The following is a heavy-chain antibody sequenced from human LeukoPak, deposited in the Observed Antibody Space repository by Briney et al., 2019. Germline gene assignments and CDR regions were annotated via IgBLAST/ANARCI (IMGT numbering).Heavy chain of an antibody. V-gene: IGHV4-34*01. Sequence: SETLSLTCAVYGGSFIGYFWGGIRQPPGKGLDGMGEINHSGSTNYNPSLKSRVTISVDTSKNQFSLKLSSVTAADTAVYYCARDRRFLEWLLYGGFDYWGQGTLVTVSS. CDR3: ARDRRFLEWLLYGGFDY. D-gene: IGHD3-3*01. J-gene: IGHJ4*02. CDR1: GGSFIGYF. CDR2: INHSGST.